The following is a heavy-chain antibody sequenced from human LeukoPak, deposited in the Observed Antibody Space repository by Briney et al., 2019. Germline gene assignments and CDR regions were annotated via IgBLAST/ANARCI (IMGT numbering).Heavy chain of an antibody. V-gene: IGHV3-30*04. CDR2: ISYDGSNK. J-gene: IGHJ6*02. CDR3: ARDRRSCSSTSCLHNYYYYYGMDV. CDR1: GFTLCSYP. D-gene: IGHD2-2*01. Sequence: GRSLSLSCAASGFTLCSYPMRWVRQAPGGGLGWVAVISYDGSNKYYADSVKGRVIISRDNSKNTLSLQMHSLRGEDTAVYYCARDRRSCSSTSCLHNYYYYYGMDVWGQGTTVTVSS.